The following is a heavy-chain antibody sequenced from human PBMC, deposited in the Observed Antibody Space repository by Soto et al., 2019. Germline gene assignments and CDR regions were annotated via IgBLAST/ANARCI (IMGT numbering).Heavy chain of an antibody. CDR3: TNGDSAYGGYGDY. CDR1: GFTFSNYG. J-gene: IGHJ4*02. D-gene: IGHD4-17*01. Sequence: QVQLVESGGGVVQPGRSLRLSCVASGFTFSNYGMHWVRQAPGKGLEWVALISYDGSNKFYGDSVKGRFTISRDNSKNRLYLQMNSLRAEDTAVYYCTNGDSAYGGYGDYWGQGTLVTVSS. V-gene: IGHV3-30*18. CDR2: ISYDGSNK.